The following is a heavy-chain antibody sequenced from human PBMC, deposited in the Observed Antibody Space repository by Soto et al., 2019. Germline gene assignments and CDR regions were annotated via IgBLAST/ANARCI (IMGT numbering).Heavy chain of an antibody. Sequence: GGSLRLSCAASGFTFGNYWMHWVRQAPVKGLEWVSRMNSDGSTTNYADAVKGRFTVSRDNARNTLHLQMNSLRAEDTAVYYCATAEVDYWGPGTLVTVSS. J-gene: IGHJ4*02. CDR3: ATAEVDY. CDR1: GFTFGNYW. V-gene: IGHV3-74*01. CDR2: MNSDGSTT.